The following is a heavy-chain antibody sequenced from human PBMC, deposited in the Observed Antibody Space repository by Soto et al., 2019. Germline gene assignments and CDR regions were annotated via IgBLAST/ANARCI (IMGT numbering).Heavy chain of an antibody. J-gene: IGHJ4*02. V-gene: IGHV3-30-3*01. CDR1: GFTFSSYA. CDR2: ISYDGSNK. CDR3: ARDWDFIVGATSQGIDY. Sequence: GGSLRLSCAASGFTFSSYAMHWVRQAPGKGLEWVAVISYDGSNKYYADSVKGRFTISRDNSKNTLYLQMNSLRAEDTAVYYCARDWDFIVGATSQGIDYWGQGTLVTVSS. D-gene: IGHD1-26*01.